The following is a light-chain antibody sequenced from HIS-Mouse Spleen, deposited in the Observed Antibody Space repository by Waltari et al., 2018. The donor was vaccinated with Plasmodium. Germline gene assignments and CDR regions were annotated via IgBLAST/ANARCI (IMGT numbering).Light chain of an antibody. Sequence: DIQMTQSPSSLSASVGDRVTITCRASQSISSYLNWYLQKPGKAPKLLIYAASSLQSGVPSRFSGSGSGTDFTLIISSLQPEDFATYYCQQSYSTPPFTFGPGTKVDIK. V-gene: IGKV1-39*01. CDR3: QQSYSTPPFT. J-gene: IGKJ3*01. CDR2: AAS. CDR1: QSISSY.